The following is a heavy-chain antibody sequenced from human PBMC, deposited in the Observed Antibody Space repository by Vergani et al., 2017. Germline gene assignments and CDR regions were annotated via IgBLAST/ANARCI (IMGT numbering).Heavy chain of an antibody. J-gene: IGHJ4*02. CDR3: AKDPQGPPASGWYDY. CDR2: ISGSGGST. CDR1: GFTVSSNY. Sequence: EVQLVESGGGLVQPGGSLRLSCAASGFTVSSNYMSWVRQAPGKGLEWVSVISGSGGSTYYADSVKGRFTISRDNSKNTLYLQMNSLRAEDTAVYYCAKDPQGPPASGWYDYWGQGTLVTVSS. V-gene: IGHV3-23*04. D-gene: IGHD6-19*01.